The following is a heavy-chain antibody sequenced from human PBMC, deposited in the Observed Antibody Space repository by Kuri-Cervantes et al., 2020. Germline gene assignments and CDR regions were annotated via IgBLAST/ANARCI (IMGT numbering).Heavy chain of an antibody. D-gene: IGHD4-17*01. CDR2: IYYSGST. CDR1: GGSVSSGSYY. V-gene: IGHV4-61*01. CDR3: ARVYGDYELGI. J-gene: IGHJ3*02. Sequence: GSLRLSCTVSGGSVSSGSYYWSWIRQPPGKGLEWIGYIYYSGSTNYNPSLKSRVTISVDTSKNQFSLKLSSVTAADTAVYYCARVYGDYELGIWGQGTMVTVSS.